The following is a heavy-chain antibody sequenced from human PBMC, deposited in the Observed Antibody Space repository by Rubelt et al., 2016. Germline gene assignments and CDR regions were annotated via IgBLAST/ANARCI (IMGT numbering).Heavy chain of an antibody. CDR3: ARGHDDFWSTYYTGAEAFDI. CDR1: GFTFSNAW. D-gene: IGHD3-3*01. V-gene: IGHV3-20*04. J-gene: IGHJ3*02. Sequence: EVQLLESGGGLVKPGGSLRLSCAASGFTFSNAWMSWVRQPPGKGLEWVSGITWNGGVTAYGDSVKGRFTISRDNARNSRYLQMNSLRVEDTAFCYCARGHDDFWSTYYTGAEAFDIWGQGTKVTVSS. CDR2: ITWNGGVT.